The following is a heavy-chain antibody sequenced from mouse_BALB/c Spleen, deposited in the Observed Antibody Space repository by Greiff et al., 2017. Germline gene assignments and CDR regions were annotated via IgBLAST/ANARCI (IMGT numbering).Heavy chain of an antibody. J-gene: IGHJ4*01. CDR1: GFTFSSFG. CDR2: ISSGSSTI. D-gene: IGHD2-2*01. Sequence: EVQLVESGGGLVQPGGSRKLSCAASGFTFSSFGMHWVRQAPEKGLEWVAYISSGSSTIYYADTVKGRFTISRDNPKNTLFLQMTSLRSEDTAMYYCASSGYPYAMDYWGQGTSVTVSS. V-gene: IGHV5-17*02. CDR3: ASSGYPYAMDY.